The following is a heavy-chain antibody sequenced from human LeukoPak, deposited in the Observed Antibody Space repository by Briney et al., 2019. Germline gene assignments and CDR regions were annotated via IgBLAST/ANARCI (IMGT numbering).Heavy chain of an antibody. Sequence: GGSLRLSCAASGFTVSTNCMTWVRQAPGKGLEWASTIYSGGTTYCADSVMGRFTISRHNSRNTLYLQMNSLRAEDTAVYYCARVDTVMAYYFDLWGQGTLVTVSS. CDR2: IYSGGTT. D-gene: IGHD5-18*01. J-gene: IGHJ4*02. CDR1: GFTVSTNC. V-gene: IGHV3-53*04. CDR3: ARVDTVMAYYFDL.